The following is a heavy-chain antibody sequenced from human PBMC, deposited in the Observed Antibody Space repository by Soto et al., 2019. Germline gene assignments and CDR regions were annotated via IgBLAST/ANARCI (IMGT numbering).Heavy chain of an antibody. CDR2: INHSGST. CDR1: GGSFSGYY. CDR3: ATFRGYSGYEKDY. V-gene: IGHV4-34*01. D-gene: IGHD5-12*01. Sequence: QVQLQQWGAGLLKPSETLSLTCAVYGGSFSGYYWSWIRQPPGKGLEWIGEINHSGSTNYNPSLKSRVTISVDTAKNQFSLKLSSVTAADTAVYYCATFRGYSGYEKDYWGQGTLVTVSS. J-gene: IGHJ4*02.